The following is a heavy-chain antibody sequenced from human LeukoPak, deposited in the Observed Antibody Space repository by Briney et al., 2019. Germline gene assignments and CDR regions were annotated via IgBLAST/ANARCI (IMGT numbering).Heavy chain of an antibody. CDR3: ARAGTTWYSESRRGYCFDY. CDR1: GGTLNNYA. D-gene: IGHD1-1*01. J-gene: IGHJ4*02. CDR2: IIPVIGPA. V-gene: IGHV1-69*13. Sequence: GASVKASCKASGGTLNNYAITWVRQAPGQGLEWMGGIIPVIGPASYAQKFQGRVTITADESTTTAYMELTSLTSEDTAMYFCARAGTTWYSESRRGYCFDYWGQGTLVTVSS.